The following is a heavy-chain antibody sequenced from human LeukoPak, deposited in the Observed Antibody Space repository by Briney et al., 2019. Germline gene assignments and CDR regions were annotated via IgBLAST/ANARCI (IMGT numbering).Heavy chain of an antibody. CDR2: IQQDGSNK. J-gene: IGHJ4*02. V-gene: IGHV3-7*01. CDR3: ATQSYGLFAY. CDR1: EFSFKNYW. Sequence: GGSLRLSCAASEFSFKNYWMSWVRQAPGKGLEWVANIQQDGSNKFYADSVKGRFTISRDNARNSLYLQMNSLRPDGTAVYYCATQSYGLFAYWGQGTLVTVSS. D-gene: IGHD4-17*01.